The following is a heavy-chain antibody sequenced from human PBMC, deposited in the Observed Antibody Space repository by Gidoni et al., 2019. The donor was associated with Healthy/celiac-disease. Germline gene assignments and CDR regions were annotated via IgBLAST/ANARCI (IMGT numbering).Heavy chain of an antibody. CDR3: AREQRRITIFGVVMGARGSYYFDY. CDR2: INHSGST. Sequence: QVQLQQWGAGLFKPSETLSLTCAVHGGCFSGYYWSWIRQPPGKGLEWNGEINHSGSTNYNPSLKSRVTISVDTSKNQFSLKLSSVTAADTAVYYCAREQRRITIFGVVMGARGSYYFDYWGQGTLVTVSS. J-gene: IGHJ4*02. D-gene: IGHD3-3*01. CDR1: GGCFSGYY. V-gene: IGHV4-34*01.